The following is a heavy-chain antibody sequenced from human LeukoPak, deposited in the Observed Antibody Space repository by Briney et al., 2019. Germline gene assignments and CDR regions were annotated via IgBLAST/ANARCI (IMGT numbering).Heavy chain of an antibody. Sequence: ASVTVSCKASGYTFTSYGISWVRQAPGQGLEWMGWISAYNGNTNYAQKLQGRVTMTTDTSTSTAYMELRSLRSDDTAVYYCARIPLRYFDWPEYFQHWGQGTLVTVSP. CDR2: ISAYNGNT. V-gene: IGHV1-18*01. CDR3: ARIPLRYFDWPEYFQH. CDR1: GYTFTSYG. J-gene: IGHJ1*01. D-gene: IGHD3-9*01.